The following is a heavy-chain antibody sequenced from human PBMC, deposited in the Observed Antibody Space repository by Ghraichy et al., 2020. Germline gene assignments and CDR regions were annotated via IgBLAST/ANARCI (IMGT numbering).Heavy chain of an antibody. D-gene: IGHD1-26*01. Sequence: SQTLSLTCAVYGGSFSGYYWSWIRQPPGKGLEWIGEINHSGSTNYNPSLKSRVTISVDTSKNQFSLKLSSVTAADTAVYYCASRGELHWARYYYGMDVWGQGTTVTVSS. CDR1: GGSFSGYY. V-gene: IGHV4-34*01. CDR2: INHSGST. CDR3: ASRGELHWARYYYGMDV. J-gene: IGHJ6*02.